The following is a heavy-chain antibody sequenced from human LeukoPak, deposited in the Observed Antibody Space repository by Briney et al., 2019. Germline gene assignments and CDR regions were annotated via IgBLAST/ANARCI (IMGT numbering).Heavy chain of an antibody. CDR1: GFTFSSYA. Sequence: GGSLRLSCAASGFTFSSYAMSWVRQAPEKGLEWVATISGSGGGTYYADSVKGRFTISRDDSKNTLYLQMNSLRAEDTAVYYCAKDLGRYRTNYFDYWGQGTLVTVSS. J-gene: IGHJ4*02. D-gene: IGHD1-26*01. CDR2: ISGSGGGT. V-gene: IGHV3-23*01. CDR3: AKDLGRYRTNYFDY.